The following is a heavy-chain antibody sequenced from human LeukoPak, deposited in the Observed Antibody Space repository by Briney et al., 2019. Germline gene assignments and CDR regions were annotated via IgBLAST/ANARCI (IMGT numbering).Heavy chain of an antibody. CDR2: IYYSGST. Sequence: PSETLSLTCTVSGASISSYYWSWIRQPPGKGLEWIGYIYYSGSTNYNPSLKSRVTISVDTSKNQFSLKLSSVTAADTAVYYCARDRTPWWELTPIYDAFDIWGQGTMVTVSS. V-gene: IGHV4-59*01. D-gene: IGHD1-26*01. CDR3: ARDRTPWWELTPIYDAFDI. CDR1: GASISSYY. J-gene: IGHJ3*02.